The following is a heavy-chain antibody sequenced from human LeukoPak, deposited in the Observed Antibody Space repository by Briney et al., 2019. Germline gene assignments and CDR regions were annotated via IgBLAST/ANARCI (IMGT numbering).Heavy chain of an antibody. CDR1: GYTFSDFY. D-gene: IGHD1-1*01. Sequence: ASVKVSCKASGYTFSDFYIHWVRQAPGQGLEYVGWITLKSGDTYSPQRFQGRVTMTRDASISTAYMELSSLRSDDTAVYFCVRVRSADERAWAYWGQGTLVTVSS. V-gene: IGHV1-2*02. CDR3: VRVRSADERAWAY. J-gene: IGHJ4*02. CDR2: ITLKSGDT.